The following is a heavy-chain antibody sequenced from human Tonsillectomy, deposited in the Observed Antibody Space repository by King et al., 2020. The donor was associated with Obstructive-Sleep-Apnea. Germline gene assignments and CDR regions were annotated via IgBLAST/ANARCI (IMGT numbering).Heavy chain of an antibody. Sequence: VQLVESGGGLVQPGRSLRLSCAASGFTFDDYAMHWVRQAPGKGLEWVSGISWNSGSIGYADSVKGRFTISRDNAKSSLYLQMNSLRAEDTALYYCAKDIGGSGSHYFDYWGQGTLVTVSS. CDR1: GFTFDDYA. CDR2: ISWNSGSI. V-gene: IGHV3-9*01. D-gene: IGHD3-10*01. J-gene: IGHJ4*02. CDR3: AKDIGGSGSHYFDY.